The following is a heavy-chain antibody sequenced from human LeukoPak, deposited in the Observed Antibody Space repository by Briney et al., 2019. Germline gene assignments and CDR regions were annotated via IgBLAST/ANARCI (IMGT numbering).Heavy chain of an antibody. V-gene: IGHV1-18*01. Sequence: ASVKVSCKASGYTFTSYGISWVRQAPGQVLEWMGWISAYNGNTNYAQKLQGRVTMTTDTSTSTAYMELRSLRSDDTAVYYCARDPPFTPAFGGEDYWGQGTLVTVSS. CDR1: GYTFTSYG. CDR2: ISAYNGNT. J-gene: IGHJ4*02. CDR3: ARDPPFTPAFGGEDY. D-gene: IGHD2-2*01.